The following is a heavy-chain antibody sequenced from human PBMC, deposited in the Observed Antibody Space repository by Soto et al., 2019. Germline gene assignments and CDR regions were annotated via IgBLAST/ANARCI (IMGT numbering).Heavy chain of an antibody. D-gene: IGHD6-6*01. Sequence: SETLSLTCTVSGGSISSYYWSWIRQPPGKGLEWIGYIYYSGSTNYNPSLKSRVTISVDTSKNQFSLKLSSVTAADTALYYCARDSSGGSSSYGFDYWGQGTLVTVSS. CDR2: IYYSGST. V-gene: IGHV4-59*01. J-gene: IGHJ4*02. CDR1: GGSISSYY. CDR3: ARDSSGGSSSYGFDY.